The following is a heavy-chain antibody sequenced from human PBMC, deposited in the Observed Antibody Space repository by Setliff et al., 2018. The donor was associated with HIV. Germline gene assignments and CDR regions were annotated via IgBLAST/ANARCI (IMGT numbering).Heavy chain of an antibody. CDR3: TKNLYTSRWSPLDY. V-gene: IGHV3-15*01. CDR2: VKSKTDGGAT. J-gene: IGHJ4*02. Sequence: LRLSCATSGFTFSYAWMSWVRQAPGKGLEWVGRVKSKTDGGATDYAAPVEGRFIISRDDSQNTLYLQMNSLKTDDTAVYYCTKNLYTSRWSPLDYCVQGTLVTVSS. CDR1: GFTFSYAW. D-gene: IGHD2-8*01.